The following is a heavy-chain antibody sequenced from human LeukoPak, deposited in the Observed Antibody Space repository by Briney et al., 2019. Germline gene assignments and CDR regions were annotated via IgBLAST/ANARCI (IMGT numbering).Heavy chain of an antibody. CDR2: ISSSSRYI. V-gene: IGHV3-21*01. D-gene: IGHD3-9*01. CDR3: ARDLSPPHYDILTGYYIDY. J-gene: IGHJ4*02. Sequence: GGSLRLSCAASGFTFSSYSMNWVRQAPGKGLEWVSSISSSSRYIYYADSVKGRFTISRDNAKNSLYLQMNSLRAEDTAVYYCARDLSPPHYDILTGYYIDYWGQGTLVTVSS. CDR1: GFTFSSYS.